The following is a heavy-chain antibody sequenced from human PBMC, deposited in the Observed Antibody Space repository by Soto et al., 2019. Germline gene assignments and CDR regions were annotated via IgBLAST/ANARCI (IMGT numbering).Heavy chain of an antibody. J-gene: IGHJ1*01. V-gene: IGHV1-69*01. Sequence: QAQLMQSGAEVKKPGSSVKVSCKASGGTFSGYAINWVRQAPGQGLEWMGGIIPLLGITDYGQKFQGRITIAADESTGTAYMDLRGLRSEDTAVYYCARDPRSITGTTSSEDFQHWGQGPLVSVSS. CDR1: GGTFSGYA. CDR2: IIPLLGIT. D-gene: IGHD1-20*01. CDR3: ARDPRSITGTTSSEDFQH.